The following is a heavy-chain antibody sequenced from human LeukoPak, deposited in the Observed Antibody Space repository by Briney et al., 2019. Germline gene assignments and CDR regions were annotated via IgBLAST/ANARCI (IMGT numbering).Heavy chain of an antibody. CDR1: GXSFTTYW. D-gene: IGHD6-19*01. CDR2: NDPSDSYT. J-gene: IGHJ3*02. Sequence: GESLRISCKGSGXSFTTYWISWVRQMPGKGLEWMGRNDPSDSYTKYSPSFQGHVTISADKSISTAYLQWSSLKASDTAMYYCARCIAVAGTGPCAFDIWGQGTMVTVSS. V-gene: IGHV5-10-1*01. CDR3: ARCIAVAGTGPCAFDI.